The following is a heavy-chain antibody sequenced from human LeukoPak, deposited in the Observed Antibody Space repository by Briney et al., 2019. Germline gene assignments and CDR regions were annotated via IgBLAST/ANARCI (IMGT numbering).Heavy chain of an antibody. Sequence: PGGSLRLSCAASGFTFSSYWMHWVRQAPGKGLVWVSRINSDGSSTSYADSVKGRFTISRDSAKNTLYLQMNSLRAEDTAVYYCARATSYSSSWPTTFDYWGQGTLVTVSS. CDR1: GFTFSSYW. CDR3: ARATSYSSSWPTTFDY. CDR2: INSDGSST. V-gene: IGHV3-74*01. D-gene: IGHD6-13*01. J-gene: IGHJ4*02.